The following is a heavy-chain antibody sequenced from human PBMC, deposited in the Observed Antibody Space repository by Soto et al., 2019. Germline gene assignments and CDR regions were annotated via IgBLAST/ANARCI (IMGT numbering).Heavy chain of an antibody. CDR2: IYYSGST. Sequence: SETLSLTGTVSGGSISSGDYYWSWIRQPPGKGLEWIGYIYYSGSTYYNPSLKSRVTISVDTSKKQFSLKLSSVTAADTAVYYCARDSSGPSTVGYWGQGTLVTVSS. V-gene: IGHV4-30-4*01. CDR1: GGSISSGDYY. D-gene: IGHD6-19*01. CDR3: ARDSSGPSTVGY. J-gene: IGHJ4*02.